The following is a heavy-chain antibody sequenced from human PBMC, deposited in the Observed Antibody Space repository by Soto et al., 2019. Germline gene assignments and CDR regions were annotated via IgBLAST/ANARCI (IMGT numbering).Heavy chain of an antibody. J-gene: IGHJ4*02. V-gene: IGHV3-21*01. Sequence: GSLRLSCAASGFTFTSYIMNWVRQAPGKGLEWVSSISSTTSYIYYADSVKGRFTISRDNTKNSLYLQMNSLRDEDTAVYYCARETGNGYDFGGQGTLVTVSS. CDR3: ARETGNGYDF. CDR2: ISSTTSYI. D-gene: IGHD5-12*01. CDR1: GFTFTSYI.